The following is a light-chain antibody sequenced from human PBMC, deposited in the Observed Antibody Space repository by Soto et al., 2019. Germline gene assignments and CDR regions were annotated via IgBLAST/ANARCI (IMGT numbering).Light chain of an antibody. CDR1: QSVGSNY. Sequence: EIVLTQSPGTLSLSPGERATLYCRASQSVGSNYLAWYQQKPGQAPRVLIYGASSRATCIPDRFSGSGSGADFTLTISRLEPEDFAVYYCQQYTTSPSTFGPGTKVDIK. V-gene: IGKV3-20*01. J-gene: IGKJ3*01. CDR3: QQYTTSPST. CDR2: GAS.